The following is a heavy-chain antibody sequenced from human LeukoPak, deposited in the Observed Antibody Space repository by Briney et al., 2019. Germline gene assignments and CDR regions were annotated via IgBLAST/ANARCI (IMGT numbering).Heavy chain of an antibody. Sequence: GGSLRLSCTTSGFSFGDYAMSWFRQAPGKGLEWVGFIRSKAYGGTAEYAASVKGRFTISRDDSKSIAYLQMNSLKTEDTAVYYCTTGGYYDSSGHLYFDYWGQGTLVTVSS. J-gene: IGHJ4*02. CDR3: TTGGYYDSSGHLYFDY. CDR1: GFSFGDYA. D-gene: IGHD3-22*01. CDR2: IRSKAYGGTA. V-gene: IGHV3-49*03.